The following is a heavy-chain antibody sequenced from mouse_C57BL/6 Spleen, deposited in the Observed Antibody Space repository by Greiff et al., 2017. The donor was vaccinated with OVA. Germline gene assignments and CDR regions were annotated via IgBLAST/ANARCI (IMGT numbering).Heavy chain of an antibody. Sequence: EVKLQESGPGLVKPSQSLSLTCSVTGYSITSGYYWNWIRQFPGNKLEWMGYISYDGSNNYNPSLKNRISITRDTSKNQFFLKLNSVTTEDTATYYCARRLGQDAMDYWGQGTSVTVSS. V-gene: IGHV3-6*01. CDR1: GYSITSGYY. D-gene: IGHD3-3*01. J-gene: IGHJ4*01. CDR2: ISYDGSN. CDR3: ARRLGQDAMDY.